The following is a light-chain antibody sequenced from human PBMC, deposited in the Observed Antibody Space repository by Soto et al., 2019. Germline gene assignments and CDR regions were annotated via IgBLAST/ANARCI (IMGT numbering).Light chain of an antibody. J-gene: IGKJ2*01. Sequence: DIQMTQSPSSLSASVGDRVTISCRASQDIRDYLAWFQQKPGKPPKTLIYAASRLQPGVPSKVSGSGSGTAFTLTISSLQTEDFATYYCQQYNSDPPTVGQGTRLDI. CDR3: QQYNSDPPT. V-gene: IGKV1-16*02. CDR1: QDIRDY. CDR2: AAS.